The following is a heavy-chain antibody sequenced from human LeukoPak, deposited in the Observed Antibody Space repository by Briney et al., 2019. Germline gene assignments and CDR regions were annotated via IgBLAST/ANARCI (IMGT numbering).Heavy chain of an antibody. CDR1: GGSISGYY. V-gene: IGHV4-59*08. CDR2: IYHSGRN. D-gene: IGHD3-3*01. J-gene: IGHJ4*02. Sequence: PSETLSLTCTVSGGSISGYYWSWFRQPPGKGLEWSGYIYHSGRNSYNPSLKRRVTISVDTSKKEFSLKLRFVTAADTAVYYCAGPIYEAVEQWGQGTLVTVSS. CDR3: AGPIYEAVEQ.